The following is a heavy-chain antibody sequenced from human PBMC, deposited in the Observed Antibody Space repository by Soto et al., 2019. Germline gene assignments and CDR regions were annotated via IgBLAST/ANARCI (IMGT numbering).Heavy chain of an antibody. CDR3: AREIVVVPAAFNWFDP. V-gene: IGHV4-59*11. Sequence: SETLSLTCTVSGGSISSHYWSWIRQAPGKGLEWIGYINNSGSTKYNPSLKSRVTISADTSKSQFSLKLTSVTAADTAVYYCAREIVVVPAAFNWFDPWGQGTLVTVSS. CDR1: GGSISSHY. D-gene: IGHD2-2*01. CDR2: INNSGST. J-gene: IGHJ5*02.